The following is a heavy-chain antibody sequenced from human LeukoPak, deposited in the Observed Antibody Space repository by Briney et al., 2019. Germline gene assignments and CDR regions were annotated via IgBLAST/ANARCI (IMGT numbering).Heavy chain of an antibody. Sequence: PGGSLRLSCAASGFTYSSYEMNWVRQTPGKGLEWVSYISSSGSTIYYADSVKGRFTISRDNAKNSLYLQMNSLRAEDTAVYYCAELGITMIGGVWGKGTTVTISS. CDR1: GFTYSSYE. V-gene: IGHV3-48*03. CDR2: ISSSGSTI. CDR3: AELGITMIGGV. D-gene: IGHD3-10*02. J-gene: IGHJ6*04.